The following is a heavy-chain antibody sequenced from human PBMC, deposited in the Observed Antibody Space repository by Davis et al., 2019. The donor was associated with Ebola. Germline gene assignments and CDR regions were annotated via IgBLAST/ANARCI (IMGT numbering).Heavy chain of an antibody. CDR2: IRSKANSYAT. V-gene: IGHV3-73*01. Sequence: GGSLRPSCPASGFTFGDYAMSWVRQAPGKGLEWVGFIRSKANSYATAYAASVKGRFTISRDDSKNTAYLQMNSLKTEDTAVYYCTSGSYYAGGWSDYWGQGTLVTVSS. CDR3: TSGSYYAGGWSDY. J-gene: IGHJ4*02. CDR1: GFTFGDYA. D-gene: IGHD1-26*01.